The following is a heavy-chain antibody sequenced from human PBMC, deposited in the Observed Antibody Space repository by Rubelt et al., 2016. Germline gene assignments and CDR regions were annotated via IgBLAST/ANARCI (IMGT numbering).Heavy chain of an antibody. V-gene: IGHV4-59*08. CDR3: ARHYSSTWANWFDP. J-gene: IGHJ5*02. CDR2: IYYSGST. D-gene: IGHD6-13*01. Sequence: GKGLEWIGYIYYSGSTNYNPSLKSRVTISVDTSKNQFSLKFSSVTAADTAVYYCARHYSSTWANWFDPWGQGTLVTVSS.